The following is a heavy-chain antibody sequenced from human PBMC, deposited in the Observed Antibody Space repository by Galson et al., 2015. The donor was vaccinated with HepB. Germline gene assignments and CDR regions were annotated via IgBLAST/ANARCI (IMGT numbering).Heavy chain of an antibody. CDR1: GGTFSSYA. D-gene: IGHD5-18*01. V-gene: IGHV1-69*13. CDR2: IIPIFGTA. CDR3: ASRPVDTAMVTSFDY. J-gene: IGHJ4*02. Sequence: SVKVSCKASGGTFSSYAISWVRQAPGQGLEWMGGIIPIFGTANYAQKFQGRVTITADESTSTAYMELSSLRSEDTAVYYCASRPVDTAMVTSFDYWGQGTLVTVSS.